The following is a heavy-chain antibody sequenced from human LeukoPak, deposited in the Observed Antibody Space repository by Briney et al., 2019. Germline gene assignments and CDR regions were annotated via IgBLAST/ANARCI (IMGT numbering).Heavy chain of an antibody. V-gene: IGHV4-59*01. D-gene: IGHD3-22*01. Sequence: PSETLSLTCTVSDDSITMYYWTWIRQPPGKGLEWIGYVDHTGSTKFNPSLNGRVSISVDTSKNQFSLKLSSVTAADTAVYYCARDGDFAITMIVGAFDIWGQGAMVTVSS. CDR2: VDHTGST. CDR3: ARDGDFAITMIVGAFDI. CDR1: DDSITMYY. J-gene: IGHJ3*02.